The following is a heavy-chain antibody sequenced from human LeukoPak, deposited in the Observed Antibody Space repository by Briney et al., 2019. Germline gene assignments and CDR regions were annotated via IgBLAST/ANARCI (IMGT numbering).Heavy chain of an antibody. CDR2: IYYSGST. CDR3: ARDTAYSQAFDI. J-gene: IGHJ3*02. D-gene: IGHD2-21*01. CDR1: GGSISSYY. V-gene: IGHV4-59*01. Sequence: SETLSLTCTVSGGSISSYYWSWIRQPPGKGLEWIGYIYYSGSTNYNPSLKSRVTISVDTSKNQFSLKLSSVTAADTAVYYCARDTAYSQAFDIWGQGTMVTVSS.